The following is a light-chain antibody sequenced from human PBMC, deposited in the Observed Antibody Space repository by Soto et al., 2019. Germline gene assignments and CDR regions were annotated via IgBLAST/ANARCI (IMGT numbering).Light chain of an antibody. CDR3: QQYGSSPPQLT. Sequence: EIVLKHSPGTLSLSPCERAALSPRASQSVSSSYLAWYQQKPGQAPRLLIYGASSRATGIPDRFSGSGSGTDFTLTISRLEPEDFAVYYCQQYGSSPPQLTFGGGTKVDIK. CDR2: GAS. CDR1: QSVSSSY. J-gene: IGKJ4*01. V-gene: IGKV3-20*01.